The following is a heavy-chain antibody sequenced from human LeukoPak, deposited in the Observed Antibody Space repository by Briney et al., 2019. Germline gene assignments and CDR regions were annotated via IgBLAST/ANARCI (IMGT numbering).Heavy chain of an antibody. Sequence: GGSLRLPCAASGFTFTSNAMSGVRQPPGKGLKWFSAISGSGGSTYYADSVKGRFTISRDNSKNTLYLQMNSLRAEDTAVYYCAKVGFGEFPIFDYWGQGTLVTVSS. V-gene: IGHV3-23*01. CDR1: GFTFTSNA. CDR3: AKVGFGEFPIFDY. CDR2: ISGSGGST. D-gene: IGHD3-10*01. J-gene: IGHJ4*02.